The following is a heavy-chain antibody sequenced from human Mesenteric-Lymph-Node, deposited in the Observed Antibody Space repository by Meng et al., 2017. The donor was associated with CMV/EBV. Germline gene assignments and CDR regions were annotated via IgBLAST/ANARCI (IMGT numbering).Heavy chain of an antibody. CDR1: GYTFTGYY. D-gene: IGHD4-17*01. Sequence: ASVKVSCKASGYTFTGYYMHWVRQAPGQGLEWMGWINPNSGGTNFAQKFPGRVTMTRDTSINTAYMELSRLKSDDTAVYYCAREQNYGDFYYYYYGLDVWGQGTTVTVSS. V-gene: IGHV1-2*02. J-gene: IGHJ6*02. CDR3: AREQNYGDFYYYYYGLDV. CDR2: INPNSGGT.